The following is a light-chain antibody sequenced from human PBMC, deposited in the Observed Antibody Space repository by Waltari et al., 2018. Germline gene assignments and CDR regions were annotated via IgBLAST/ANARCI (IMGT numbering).Light chain of an antibody. Sequence: EIVLTQSPGTLSLSPGASATLSCRASQSLSSNSLAWYQQRPGQAPRLLISGASNRATGIPDRFSGSGSGTDFTLTISRLEPEDFAVYYCQQYDNIPRTFGGGTKVEI. V-gene: IGKV3-20*01. CDR1: QSLSSNS. CDR3: QQYDNIPRT. CDR2: GAS. J-gene: IGKJ4*01.